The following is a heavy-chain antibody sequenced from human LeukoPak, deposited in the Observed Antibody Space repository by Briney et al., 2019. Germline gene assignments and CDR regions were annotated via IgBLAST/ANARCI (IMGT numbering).Heavy chain of an antibody. CDR1: GFTFSSYW. CDR2: INSDGSST. V-gene: IGHV3-74*01. D-gene: IGHD6-19*01. CDR3: ARVEIAVTAYSDY. J-gene: IGHJ4*02. Sequence: GGSLRLSCAASGFTFSSYWMHWVRQAPGKGRVWVSRINSDGSSTSYADSVKGRFTISRDNAKNTLYLQMNSLRAEDTAVYYCARVEIAVTAYSDYWGQGTLVTVSS.